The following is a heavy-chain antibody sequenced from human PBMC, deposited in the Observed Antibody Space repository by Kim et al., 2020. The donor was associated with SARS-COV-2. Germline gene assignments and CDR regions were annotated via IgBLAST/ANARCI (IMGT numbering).Heavy chain of an antibody. J-gene: IGHJ3*02. D-gene: IGHD4-17*01. CDR2: IYYSGST. Sequence: SETLSLTCTVSGGSISSGDYYWSWIRQPPGKGLEWIGYIYYSGSTYYNPSLKSRVTISVDTSKNQFSLKLSSVTAADTAVYYCARGNTVTADAFDIWGQGTMVTVSS. V-gene: IGHV4-30-4*01. CDR1: GGSISSGDYY. CDR3: ARGNTVTADAFDI.